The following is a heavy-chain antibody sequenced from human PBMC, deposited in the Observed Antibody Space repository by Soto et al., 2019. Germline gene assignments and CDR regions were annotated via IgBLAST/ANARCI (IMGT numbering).Heavy chain of an antibody. D-gene: IGHD3-10*01. CDR2: IYYSGST. CDR1: GSSISSYY. CDR3: ARARLSRSWWFDP. Sequence: PSATLSLTCTVSGSSISSYYWSWIRQPPGKGAEWIGYIYYSGSTNYNPSLKSRVTISVDTSKNQFSLKLSSVTAADTAVYYCARARLSRSWWFDPWGQGTLVTVSS. J-gene: IGHJ5*02. V-gene: IGHV4-59*01.